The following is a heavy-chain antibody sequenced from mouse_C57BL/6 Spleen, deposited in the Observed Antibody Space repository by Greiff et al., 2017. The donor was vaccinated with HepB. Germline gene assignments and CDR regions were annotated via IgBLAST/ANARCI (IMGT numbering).Heavy chain of an antibody. CDR2: TNPTNGRT. CDR1: GYTFTSYW. D-gene: IGHD1-1*01. Sequence: QVQLQQPGADLVKAGASVKMSCKASGYTFTSYWMHWVKQRLGQGLEWFAETNPTNGRTYYNEKFKSKATLTVDKSSSTAYMLLSGPTSEDSAVYYCARIKKIVATYFDYWRQGTTLTVSS. CDR3: ARIKKIVATYFDY. V-gene: IGHV1S81*02. J-gene: IGHJ2*01.